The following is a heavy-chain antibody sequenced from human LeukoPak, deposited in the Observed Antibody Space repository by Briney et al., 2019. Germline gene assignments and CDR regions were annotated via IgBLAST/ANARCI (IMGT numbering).Heavy chain of an antibody. CDR1: GFTFSSYA. D-gene: IGHD3-22*01. CDR3: ARDSHYYESSGYNQGDFDY. Sequence: GGSLRLSCAASGFTFSSYAMHWVRQAPGKGLEWVAVISYDGSNKYYADSVKGRFTISRDNSKNTLYLQMNSLGAEDTAVYYCARDSHYYESSGYNQGDFDYWGQGTLVTVSS. J-gene: IGHJ4*02. CDR2: ISYDGSNK. V-gene: IGHV3-30-3*01.